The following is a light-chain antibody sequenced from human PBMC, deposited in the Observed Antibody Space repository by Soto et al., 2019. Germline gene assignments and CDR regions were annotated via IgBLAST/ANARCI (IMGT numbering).Light chain of an antibody. V-gene: IGKV3-11*01. CDR1: QSVSSY. CDR3: QHRRNWPT. Sequence: IVLPQYPDTLSLSPGERATLSCRASQSVSSYLAWYQQKPGQAPRLLIYDASKRATGIPARFSGSGSGTDFALTISSLEPEDFAVYYCQHRRNWPTFGQGTRLEIK. J-gene: IGKJ5*01. CDR2: DAS.